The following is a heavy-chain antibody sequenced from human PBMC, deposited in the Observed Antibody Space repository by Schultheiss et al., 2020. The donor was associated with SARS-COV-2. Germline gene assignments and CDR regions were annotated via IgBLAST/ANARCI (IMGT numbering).Heavy chain of an antibody. CDR1: GGSISSYY. V-gene: IGHV4-34*01. CDR3: ARGVITMSHWYFDL. J-gene: IGHJ2*01. D-gene: IGHD3-10*02. CDR2: INHSGST. Sequence: SETLSLTCTVSGGSISSYYWSWIRQPAGKGLEWIGEINHSGSTNYNPSLKSRVTISVDTSKNQFSLKLSSVTAADTAVYYCARGVITMSHWYFDLWGRGTLVTVSS.